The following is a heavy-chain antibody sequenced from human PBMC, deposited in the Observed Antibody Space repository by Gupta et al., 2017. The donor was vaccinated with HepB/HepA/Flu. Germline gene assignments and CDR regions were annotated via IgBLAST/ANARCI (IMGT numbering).Heavy chain of an antibody. Sequence: EVQLVESGGGLVKPGGSLRLSCAASGFTFSSYSMNWFRQAPGKGLEWVSSISSRSSYIYYADSGKGRVTISRENAKNSRYLQMNSLRAEDTAVYYCARDHWALHWSGGSCPPYYYYGMDVWGQGTTVTVSS. CDR2: ISSRSSYI. D-gene: IGHD2-15*01. CDR3: ARDHWALHWSGGSCPPYYYYGMDV. J-gene: IGHJ6*02. V-gene: IGHV3-21*01. CDR1: GFTFSSYS.